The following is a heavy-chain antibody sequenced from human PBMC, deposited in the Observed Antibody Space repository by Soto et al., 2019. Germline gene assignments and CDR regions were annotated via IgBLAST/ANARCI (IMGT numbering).Heavy chain of an antibody. CDR1: GFTFRSFT. Sequence: GGSLRLSCAASGFTFRSFTMNWVRQAPGKGLEWVSAISSNSAYIYYTDALRGRFTISRDNAKNSLHLQMNSLRAEDTAVYYCTRDASRDSSARGWFDPWGPGTLVTVSS. J-gene: IGHJ5*02. CDR2: ISSNSAYI. CDR3: TRDASRDSSARGWFDP. D-gene: IGHD6-13*01. V-gene: IGHV3-21*01.